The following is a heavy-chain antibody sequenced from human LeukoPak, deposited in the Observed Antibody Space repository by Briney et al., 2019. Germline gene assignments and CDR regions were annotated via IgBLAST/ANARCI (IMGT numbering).Heavy chain of an antibody. V-gene: IGHV3-48*01. CDR2: ISSSSSTI. CDR1: GFTFSSYS. J-gene: IGHJ5*02. D-gene: IGHD6-19*01. Sequence: GGSLRLSCAASGFTFSSYSMNWVRQAPGKGLEWVSYISSSSSTIYYADSVKGRFTISRDNAKNSLYLQMNSLRAEDTAVYYCARGRAGRLSASNWFDPWGHGTLVTVSS. CDR3: ARGRAGRLSASNWFDP.